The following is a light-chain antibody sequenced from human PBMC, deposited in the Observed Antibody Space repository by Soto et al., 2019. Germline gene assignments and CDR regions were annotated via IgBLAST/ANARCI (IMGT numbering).Light chain of an antibody. V-gene: IGLV2-23*02. CDR2: EVT. CDR1: NSDLGTYNL. Sequence: QSVLTQPASVSGSPGQSITISCTGTNSDLGTYNLVSWYQQLPGKAPKTIIYEVTKRPSGVSKRFSGSKSGNTASLTISRLQAEDEADYYCCSYVGSDIFYVFGTGTKVTVL. J-gene: IGLJ1*01. CDR3: CSYVGSDIFYV.